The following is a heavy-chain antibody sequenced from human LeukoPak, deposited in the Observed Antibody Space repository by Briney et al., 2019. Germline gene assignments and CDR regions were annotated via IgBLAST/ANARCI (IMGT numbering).Heavy chain of an antibody. Sequence: PGGSLRLSCAASGFTFSSYAMHWVHQAPGKGLEWVALISYDGTNKFYEDSVKGRFTISRDNSKNTLFLQVNSLGAEDTAVYYCARDLTGWGESSGYSDYWGQGTLVTVSS. CDR1: GFTFSSYA. CDR2: ISYDGTNK. J-gene: IGHJ4*02. V-gene: IGHV3-30*01. CDR3: ARDLTGWGESSGYSDY. D-gene: IGHD3-22*01.